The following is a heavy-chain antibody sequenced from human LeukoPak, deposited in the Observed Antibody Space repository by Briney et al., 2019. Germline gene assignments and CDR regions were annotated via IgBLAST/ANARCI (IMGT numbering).Heavy chain of an antibody. CDR3: ARAVTLLWFGEGRYYFDY. Sequence: GGSLRLSCAASGFTFSSYGMHWVRQAPGKGLEWVANIKQDGSEKYYVDSVKGRFTISRDNAKNSLYLQMNSLRAEDTAVYYCARAVTLLWFGEGRYYFDYWGQGTLVTVSS. CDR1: GFTFSSYG. J-gene: IGHJ4*02. V-gene: IGHV3-7*01. CDR2: IKQDGSEK. D-gene: IGHD3-10*01.